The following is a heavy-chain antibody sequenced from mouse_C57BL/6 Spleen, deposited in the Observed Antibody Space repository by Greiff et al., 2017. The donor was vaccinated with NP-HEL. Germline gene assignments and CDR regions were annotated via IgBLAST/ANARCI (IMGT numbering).Heavy chain of an antibody. CDR3: ARRLVEMDY. J-gene: IGHJ4*01. CDR2: INPNNGGT. CDR1: GYTFTDYY. V-gene: IGHV1-26*01. D-gene: IGHD1-1*01. Sequence: VQLQQSGPELVKPGASVKISCKASGYTFTDYYMNWVKQSHGKSLEWIGDINPNNGGTSYNQKFKGKATLTVDKSSSTAYMELRSLTSEDSAVYYCARRLVEMDYWGQGTSVTVAS.